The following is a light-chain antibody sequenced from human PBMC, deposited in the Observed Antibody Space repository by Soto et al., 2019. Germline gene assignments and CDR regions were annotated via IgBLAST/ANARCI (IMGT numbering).Light chain of an antibody. CDR2: DAS. V-gene: IGKV1-33*01. J-gene: IGKJ4*01. Sequence: DIQMTQSPSSLSASVGDRVTITCQASRDIRKYLNWYQKKPGKAPKLLIYDASNLETGVTSRLGGSGSGTDFTVTISSLQSEAIATYYCQQCHTLVSFGGGNKVEI. CDR1: RDIRKY. CDR3: QQCHTLVS.